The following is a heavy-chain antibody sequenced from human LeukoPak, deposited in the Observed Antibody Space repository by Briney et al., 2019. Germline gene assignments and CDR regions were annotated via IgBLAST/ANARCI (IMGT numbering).Heavy chain of an antibody. CDR3: ARSAARREANYYYMDV. CDR1: GYTFTSYD. CDR2: MNPNSGNT. V-gene: IGHV1-8*01. Sequence: ASVKVSCKASGYTFTSYDINWVRQATGQGLEWMGWMNPNSGNTGYAQKFQGRVTMARNTSISTAYMELSSLRSEDTAVYYCARSAARREANYYYMDVWGKGTTVTVSS. D-gene: IGHD6-6*01. J-gene: IGHJ6*03.